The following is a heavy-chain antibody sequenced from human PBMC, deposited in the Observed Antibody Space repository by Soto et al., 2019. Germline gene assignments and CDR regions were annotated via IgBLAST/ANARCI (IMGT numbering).Heavy chain of an antibody. V-gene: IGHV6-1*01. CDR3: ARELASSPPKLDY. Sequence: SQTLSLTCAISGDSVSSNSAAWNWIRQSPSGGLEWLGRTYYRSKWYNDYAVSVKSRITINPDTSKNQFSLQLNSVTPEDTAVYYCARELASSPPKLDYWGQGTLVTVSS. CDR1: GDSVSSNSAA. CDR2: TYYRSKWYN. D-gene: IGHD6-6*01. J-gene: IGHJ4*02.